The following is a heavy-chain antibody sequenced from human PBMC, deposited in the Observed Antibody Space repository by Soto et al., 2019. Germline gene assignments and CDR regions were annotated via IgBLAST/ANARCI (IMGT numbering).Heavy chain of an antibody. J-gene: IGHJ5*02. CDR3: AKTQDSGYDQGSWFDP. CDR1: GFSFSDYY. CDR2: ISRSGDTI. V-gene: IGHV3-11*01. Sequence: QVQLVESGGGLVKPGGSLRLSCAASGFSFSDYYMSWIRQAPGKGLEWVSSISRSGDTIYYADSVRGRFTISRDNAKNSLNLQMNSLRADDTAVYYCAKTQDSGYDQGSWFDPWGQGTLVTVSS. D-gene: IGHD5-12*01.